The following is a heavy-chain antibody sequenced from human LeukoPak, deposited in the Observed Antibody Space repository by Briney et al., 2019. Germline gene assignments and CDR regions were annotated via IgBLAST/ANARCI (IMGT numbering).Heavy chain of an antibody. CDR3: ARGAVAGTLFDY. D-gene: IGHD6-19*01. J-gene: IGHJ4*02. V-gene: IGHV1-8*02. CDR1: GYTFTGYY. Sequence: ASVKVSCKASGYTFTGYYMHWVRQAPGQGLEWMGWMNPNSGNTGYAQKFQGRVTMTRNTSISTAYMELSSLRSEDTAVYYCARGAVAGTLFDYWGQGTLVTVSS. CDR2: MNPNSGNT.